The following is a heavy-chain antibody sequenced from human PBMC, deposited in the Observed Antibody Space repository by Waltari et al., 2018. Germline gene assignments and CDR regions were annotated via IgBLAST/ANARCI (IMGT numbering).Heavy chain of an antibody. D-gene: IGHD4-17*01. CDR2: INHSGST. V-gene: IGHV4-34*01. CDR3: ARHYGDYNDAFDI. Sequence: QVQLQQWGAGLLKPSETLSLTCAAYGGSFSGYYWSWIRQPPGKGLEWIGEINHSGSTNYNPSLKSRVTISVDTSKNQFSLKLSSVTAADTAVYYCARHYGDYNDAFDIWGQGTMVTVSS. J-gene: IGHJ3*02. CDR1: GGSFSGYY.